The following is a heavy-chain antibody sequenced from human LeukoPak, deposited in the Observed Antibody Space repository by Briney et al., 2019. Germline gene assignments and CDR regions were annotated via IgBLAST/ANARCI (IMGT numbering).Heavy chain of an antibody. V-gene: IGHV4-30-4*01. CDR1: GGSISSGDYY. Sequence: SQTLSLTCTVSGGSISSGDYYWSWIRQPPGKGLEWIGYIYYSGSTYYNPSLKSRVTISVDTSKNQFSLKLSSVTAADTAVYYCARGSYYDFWSGYYTNSYYFDYWGQGTLVTVSS. D-gene: IGHD3-3*01. CDR2: IYYSGST. CDR3: ARGSYYDFWSGYYTNSYYFDY. J-gene: IGHJ4*02.